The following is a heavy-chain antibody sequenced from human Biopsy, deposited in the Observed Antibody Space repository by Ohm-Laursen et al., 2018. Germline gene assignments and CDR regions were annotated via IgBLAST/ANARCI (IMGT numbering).Heavy chain of an antibody. CDR2: IYPGGST. CDR3: ASVVLGPTNDAFDL. CDR1: GGDINNYY. J-gene: IGHJ3*01. Sequence: SDTLSLTWDVSGGDINNYYWSWIRQPAGKGLEWIGRIYPGGSTNYNPSLKSRVTMSVDTSKKQLSLRLRSVTAADTAMYYCASVVLGPTNDAFDLWGQETMVVVSS. D-gene: IGHD3-22*01. V-gene: IGHV4-4*07.